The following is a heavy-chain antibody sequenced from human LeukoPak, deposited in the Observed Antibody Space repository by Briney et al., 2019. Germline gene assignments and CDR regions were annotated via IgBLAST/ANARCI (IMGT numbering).Heavy chain of an antibody. V-gene: IGHV3-7*01. CDR3: ARDSLVGTPQDDY. J-gene: IGHJ4*02. D-gene: IGHD2-2*01. Sequence: GGSLRLSCAASGFTFSSYAMSWVRQAPGKGLEWVANMKQDGSEKYYVDSVKGRFTISRDNAKNSLYLQMNSLRAEDTAVYYCARDSLVGTPQDDYWGQGTLVTVSS. CDR1: GFTFSSYA. CDR2: MKQDGSEK.